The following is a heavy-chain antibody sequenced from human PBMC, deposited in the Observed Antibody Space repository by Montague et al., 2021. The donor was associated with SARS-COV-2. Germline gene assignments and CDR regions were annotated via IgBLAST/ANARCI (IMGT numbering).Heavy chain of an antibody. V-gene: IGHV4-34*01. CDR2: INHSGGT. CDR3: ARGARQGYGFRLGSFDY. J-gene: IGHJ4*02. Sequence: SETLSLTCAVYGGSFSGYYWNWIRQPPGKGLKWIGEINHSGGTNXNPSLKSRVTMSVDTSKNQFSLKLSSVTAADTAVYYCARGARQGYGFRLGSFDYWGQGTLVTVSS. CDR1: GGSFSGYY. D-gene: IGHD3-10*01.